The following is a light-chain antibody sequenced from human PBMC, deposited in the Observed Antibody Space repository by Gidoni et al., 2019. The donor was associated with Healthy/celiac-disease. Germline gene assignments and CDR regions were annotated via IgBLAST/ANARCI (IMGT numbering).Light chain of an antibody. Sequence: SQLTKSPSSLSASVGDRVTITCRASQSISSYLNWYQQKPGTAPKLLIYAASSFQSGVPARFIGSGSCTAFTLTIISLQPEDFATYYCQQSYSTPAWTFGQGTKVEIK. J-gene: IGKJ1*01. CDR1: QSISSY. V-gene: IGKV1-39*01. CDR3: QQSYSTPAWT. CDR2: AAS.